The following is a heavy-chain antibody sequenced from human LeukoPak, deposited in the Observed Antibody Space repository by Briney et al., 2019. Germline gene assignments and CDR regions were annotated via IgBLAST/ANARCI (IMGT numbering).Heavy chain of an antibody. CDR2: IYSGGST. J-gene: IGHJ4*02. D-gene: IGHD3-10*01. V-gene: IGHV3-53*01. CDR1: GFSVSSIY. CDR3: ARDMGFGDLMGY. Sequence: AGGSLRLSCAASGFSVSSIYMSWVRQAPGKGLEWVSVIYSGGSTYYADSVRGRFTISRDNSKNTLYLQMNSLRVEDTAVYYCARDMGFGDLMGYWGQGTLVTVSS.